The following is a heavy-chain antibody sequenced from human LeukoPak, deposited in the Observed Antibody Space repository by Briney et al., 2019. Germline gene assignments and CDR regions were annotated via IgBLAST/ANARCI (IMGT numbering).Heavy chain of an antibody. CDR1: GFPFSDYF. D-gene: IGHD2-21*01. CDR3: ARDPVIGATSKRVHGGLDY. J-gene: IGHJ4*02. CDR2: ISGSGYVI. V-gene: IGHV3-11*01. Sequence: GGSLRLSCAASGFPFSDYFMNWVRQSPERGLEWLAYISGSGYVIDYADSVKGRFIISRDNAKNSLYLQVHSLRAEDTAVYYCARDPVIGATSKRVHGGLDYWGQGTLVTVSS.